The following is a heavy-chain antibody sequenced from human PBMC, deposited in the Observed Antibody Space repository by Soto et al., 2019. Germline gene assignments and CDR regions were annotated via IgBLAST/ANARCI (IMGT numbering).Heavy chain of an antibody. V-gene: IGHV1-69*12. CDR2: IIPIFGTA. D-gene: IGHD3-10*01. CDR3: AGSREGYIGSDVGY. Sequence: QVQLVQSGAEVKKPGSSVKVSCKASGGTFSSYAISWVRQAPGQGLEWMGGIIPIFGTANYAQKFQGRVTITADESTSTSYMELSSLRAEDTAVYYCAGSREGYIGSDVGYWGQGTLVTVSS. J-gene: IGHJ4*02. CDR1: GGTFSSYA.